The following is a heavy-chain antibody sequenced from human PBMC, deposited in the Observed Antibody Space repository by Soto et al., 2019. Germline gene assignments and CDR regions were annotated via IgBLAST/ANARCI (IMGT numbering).Heavy chain of an antibody. CDR1: GFTFSSYA. V-gene: IGHV3-30-3*01. J-gene: IGHJ6*02. Sequence: QVQLVESGGGVVQPGRSLRLSCAASGFTFSSYAMHWVHQAPGKGLEWVAVISYDGSNKYYADSVKGRFTISRDNSKNTLYLQMNSLRAEDTAVYYCAREGHWARTSYGMDVWGQGTTVTVSS. CDR2: ISYDGSNK. CDR3: AREGHWARTSYGMDV. D-gene: IGHD3-16*01.